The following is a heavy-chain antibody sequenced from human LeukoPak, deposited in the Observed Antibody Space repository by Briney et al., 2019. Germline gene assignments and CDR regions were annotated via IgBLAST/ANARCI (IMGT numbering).Heavy chain of an antibody. V-gene: IGHV1-18*01. CDR2: ISAYNGNT. D-gene: IGHD6-13*01. J-gene: IGHJ3*01. CDR3: AREEGAPIAAANV. CDR1: GYTFTSYG. Sequence: ASVKVSCRASGYTFTSYGFIWVRQAPGQGLEWMGWISAYNGNTNYAQKFQGRVTMTTDTSTSTAYMELRSLRSDDTAVYYCAREEGAPIAAANVWGLGTMVTVSS.